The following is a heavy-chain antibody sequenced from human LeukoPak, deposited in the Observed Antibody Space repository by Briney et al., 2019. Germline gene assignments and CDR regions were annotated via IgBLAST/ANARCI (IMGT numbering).Heavy chain of an antibody. CDR2: IYYSGST. J-gene: IGHJ4*02. Sequence: SETLSLTCTISGGSISSYYWSWIRQPPGKGLEWIGYIYYSGSTNYNPSLKSRVTISVDTSKNQFSLKLSSVTAADTAVYYCAKEHGGNGVDYWGQGTLVTVSS. V-gene: IGHV4-59*01. CDR1: GGSISSYY. D-gene: IGHD4-23*01. CDR3: AKEHGGNGVDY.